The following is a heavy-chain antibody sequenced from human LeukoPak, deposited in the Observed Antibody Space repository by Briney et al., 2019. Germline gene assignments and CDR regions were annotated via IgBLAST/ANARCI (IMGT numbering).Heavy chain of an antibody. CDR3: AKNRIPTSITPDS. CDR2: IAYDGANK. D-gene: IGHD2-2*02. V-gene: IGHV3-30*18. Sequence: GGSLRLSCAASGLTFSNYGMHWVRLAPGKGLEWVAVIAYDGANKYYRDSVKGRFTISRDNSKNTMYLQMNSLRAEDTAVYYCAKNRIPTSITPDSWGQGTLVTVSS. J-gene: IGHJ5*01. CDR1: GLTFSNYG.